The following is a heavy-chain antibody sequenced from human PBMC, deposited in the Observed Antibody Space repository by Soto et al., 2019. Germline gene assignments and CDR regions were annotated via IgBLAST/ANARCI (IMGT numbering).Heavy chain of an antibody. D-gene: IGHD4-17*01. CDR1: GGSISSGGYY. Sequence: SETLSLTCTVSGGSISSGGYYWSWIRQHPGKGLEWIGYIYYSGSTYYNPSLKSRVTISVDTSKNQFSLKLSSVTAADTAVYYCARDKADDYGDYGYYGMDVWGQGTTVTVSS. CDR2: IYYSGST. CDR3: ARDKADDYGDYGYYGMDV. J-gene: IGHJ6*02. V-gene: IGHV4-31*03.